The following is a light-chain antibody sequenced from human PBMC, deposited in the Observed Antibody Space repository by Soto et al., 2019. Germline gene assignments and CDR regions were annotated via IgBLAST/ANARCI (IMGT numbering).Light chain of an antibody. CDR3: CSYVGGSTVL. Sequence: QSALTQPASMSGSPGQSITISCTGTSSDLGTYDLVSWYQQHPGKAPKLMIYEVSARPSGVFDRFSGSKSGSTASLTISGLQAEDEADYYCCSYVGGSTVLFGGGTKVTVL. CDR1: SSDLGTYDL. J-gene: IGLJ2*01. V-gene: IGLV2-23*02. CDR2: EVS.